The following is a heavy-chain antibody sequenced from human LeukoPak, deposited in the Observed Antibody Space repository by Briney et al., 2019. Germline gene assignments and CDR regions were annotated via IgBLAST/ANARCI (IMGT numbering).Heavy chain of an antibody. CDR3: AGGTYSGYDS. V-gene: IGHV6-1*01. Sequence: TSQALSLTCAISGDSVSSNSAAWNWIRQSPSRGLEWLGRTYYRSKWYYDYVVSLKSRITIIPDTSKNQFSLQLSSATPEDTAVYYCAGGTYSGYDSWGQGTLVTVSS. J-gene: IGHJ5*02. CDR2: TYYRSKWYY. D-gene: IGHD5-12*01. CDR1: GDSVSSNSAA.